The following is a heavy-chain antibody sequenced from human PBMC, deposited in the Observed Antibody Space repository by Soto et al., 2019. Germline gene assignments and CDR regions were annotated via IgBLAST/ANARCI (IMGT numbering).Heavy chain of an antibody. D-gene: IGHD2-15*01. CDR3: ARGRDIGVVVAATLYYFDY. Sequence: QVQLLQSGAEVKKPGASVKVSCKASGYTFTSYDINWVRQATGQGLEWMGWMNPNSGNTGYAQKFQGRVTMTRNTSIGTAYMELSSLRSEDTAVYYCARGRDIGVVVAATLYYFDYWGQGTLVTVSS. CDR2: MNPNSGNT. CDR1: GYTFTSYD. V-gene: IGHV1-8*01. J-gene: IGHJ4*02.